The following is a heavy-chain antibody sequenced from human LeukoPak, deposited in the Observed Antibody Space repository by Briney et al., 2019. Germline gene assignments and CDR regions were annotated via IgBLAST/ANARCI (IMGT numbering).Heavy chain of an antibody. V-gene: IGHV3-23*01. CDR2: ISGSGGST. Sequence: PGGSLRLSCAASGFSFSSYAMSWVRQAPGKGLEWVSAISGSGGSTYYADSVKGRFTISRDNSKNTLYLQMNSLRAEDTAVYYCAKHPPIHLLLLYCDYWGQGTQVTVSS. CDR3: AKHPPIHLLLLYCDY. J-gene: IGHJ4*02. D-gene: IGHD3-22*01. CDR1: GFSFSSYA.